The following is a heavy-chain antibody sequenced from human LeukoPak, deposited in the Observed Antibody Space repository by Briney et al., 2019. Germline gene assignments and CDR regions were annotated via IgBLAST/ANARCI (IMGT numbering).Heavy chain of an antibody. CDR3: ARVRDSGSYYGHDAFCI. CDR2: ISYSGAT. J-gene: IGHJ3*02. Sequence: SETLSLTCGVSGDSISTSSNFWNCVRQPPGKGLEWVGTISYSGATSSNPSLTSRVTVAVDTSTNQFSVRLSSVTAADTAVYYCARVRDSGSYYGHDAFCIWGQGTMVT. CDR1: GDSISTSSNF. D-gene: IGHD1-26*01. V-gene: IGHV4-39*01.